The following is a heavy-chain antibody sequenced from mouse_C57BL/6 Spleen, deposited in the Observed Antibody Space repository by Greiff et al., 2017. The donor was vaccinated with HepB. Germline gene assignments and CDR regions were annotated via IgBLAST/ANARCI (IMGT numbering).Heavy chain of an antibody. CDR3: ARDYGSRTWYFDV. CDR2: ISGGGGNT. D-gene: IGHD1-1*01. CDR1: GFTFSSYT. Sequence: EVKLMESGGGLVKPGGSLKLSCAASGFTFSSYTMSWVRQTPEKRLEWVATISGGGGNTYYPDSVKGRFTISRDNAKNTLYLQMSSLRSEDTALYYCARDYGSRTWYFDVWGTGTTVTVSS. V-gene: IGHV5-9*01. J-gene: IGHJ1*03.